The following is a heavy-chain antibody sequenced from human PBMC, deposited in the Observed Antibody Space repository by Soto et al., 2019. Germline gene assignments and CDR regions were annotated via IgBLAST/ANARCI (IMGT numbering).Heavy chain of an antibody. D-gene: IGHD5-12*01. CDR2: IRSKANSYAT. V-gene: IGHV3-73*01. Sequence: EVQLVESGGGLVQPGGSLKLSCAASGFTFSGSAMHWVRQASGKGLEWVGRIRSKANSYATAYAASVKGRFTISRDDSKNTAYLQMNSLKTEDTAVYYCTKTTRGYSGYDWSVAFDIWGQGTMVTVSS. CDR1: GFTFSGSA. CDR3: TKTTRGYSGYDWSVAFDI. J-gene: IGHJ3*02.